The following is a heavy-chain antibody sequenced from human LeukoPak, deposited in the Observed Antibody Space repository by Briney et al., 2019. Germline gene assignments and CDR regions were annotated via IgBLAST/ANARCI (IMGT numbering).Heavy chain of an antibody. CDR3: ARDDTYYDSSGYYLDY. V-gene: IGHV3-21*01. J-gene: IGHJ4*02. Sequence: GGSLRLSCAASGFTFSSYSMNWVRQAPGKGLEGVSSISSNSSYIYYADSVKGRFTISRDNAKNSLYLQMNSLSAEDTAVYYCARDDTYYDSSGYYLDYWGQGTLVTVSS. CDR2: ISSNSSYI. CDR1: GFTFSSYS. D-gene: IGHD3-22*01.